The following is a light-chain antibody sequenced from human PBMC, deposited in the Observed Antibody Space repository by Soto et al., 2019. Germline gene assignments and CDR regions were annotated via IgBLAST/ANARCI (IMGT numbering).Light chain of an antibody. CDR2: TND. V-gene: IGLV1-47*01. CDR3: STWDDSLNGRV. J-gene: IGLJ3*02. CDR1: SSNIGDNS. Sequence: QSVLTQPPSASGTPGQRVVISCSGSSSNIGDNSVSWYQQLPGTAPKLLIYTNDQRPSGVPDRFSASKSGTSASLAISGLRSEDEADYHCSTWDDSLNGRVFGGGTEVTVL.